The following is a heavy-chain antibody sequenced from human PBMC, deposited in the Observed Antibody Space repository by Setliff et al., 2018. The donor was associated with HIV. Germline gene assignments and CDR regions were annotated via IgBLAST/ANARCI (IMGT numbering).Heavy chain of an antibody. CDR3: VSSWYWDFDS. CDR2: VYTDGST. CDR1: GGSISSGNYY. J-gene: IGHJ4*02. Sequence: KTSETLSLTCTVSGGSISSGNYYWSWIRVPAGKGLEWIGHVYTDGSTNYNPSLNSRVTISVDMSKNQFSLKMNSLTAADTALYYCVSSWYWDFDSWGQGAQVTVSS. V-gene: IGHV4-61*09. D-gene: IGHD6-13*01.